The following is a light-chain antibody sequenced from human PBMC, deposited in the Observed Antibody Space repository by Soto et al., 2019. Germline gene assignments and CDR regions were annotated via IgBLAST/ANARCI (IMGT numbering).Light chain of an antibody. V-gene: IGKV3-15*01. CDR3: QQYYNWSPLT. Sequence: ETVMMQSPATLSVSPGKRATLSCRASRSVSSNLAWYQQKPGQAPRLLIYGASTRATGIPARFSGGGSGTEFTLTISSLQSEDAAVYHCQQYYNWSPLTFGGGTKVEIK. J-gene: IGKJ4*01. CDR2: GAS. CDR1: RSVSSN.